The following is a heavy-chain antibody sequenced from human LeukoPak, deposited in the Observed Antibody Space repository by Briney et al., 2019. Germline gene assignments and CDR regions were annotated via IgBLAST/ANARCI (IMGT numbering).Heavy chain of an antibody. D-gene: IGHD2-2*01. J-gene: IGHJ4*02. CDR2: INHSGST. V-gene: IGHV4-34*01. CDR1: GGSFRGYY. CDR3: ASTERCSTTCPLDY. Sequence: PSETLSLTCAVYGGSFRGYYWSWIRQPPGKGLEWIGEINHSGSTNCNPSLKSRVTISLDTSMKKFSLKLNSVTAADTAVYYCASTERCSTTCPLDYWGQGTLVTVSS.